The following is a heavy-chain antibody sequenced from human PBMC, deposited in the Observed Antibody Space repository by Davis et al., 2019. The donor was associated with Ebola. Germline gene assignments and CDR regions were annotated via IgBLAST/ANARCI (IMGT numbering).Heavy chain of an antibody. J-gene: IGHJ4*02. Sequence: GESLKISCAASGFTFSSYAMHWVRQAPGKRLEWVAVISYDGSNKYYADSVKGRFTISGDNSKNTLYLQMNSLRAEDTAVYYCARERLGADRLYDYWGQGTLVTVSS. CDR3: ARERLGADRLYDY. CDR2: ISYDGSNK. D-gene: IGHD3-16*01. CDR1: GFTFSSYA. V-gene: IGHV3-30-3*01.